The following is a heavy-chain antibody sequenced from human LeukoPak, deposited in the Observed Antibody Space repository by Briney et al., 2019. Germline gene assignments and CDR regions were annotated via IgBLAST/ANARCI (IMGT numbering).Heavy chain of an antibody. Sequence: GGSLRLSCVASGFTVSDNYMSWVRQAPGKGLVWVSRVNTDGRDTIYADSVKGRFTISRDNAKNTLHLQMNSLRAEDTAVYFCATDRGGGSCFSTWGQGTLVTVSS. V-gene: IGHV3-74*01. J-gene: IGHJ5*02. CDR3: ATDRGGGSCFST. D-gene: IGHD2-15*01. CDR1: GFTVSDNY. CDR2: VNTDGRDT.